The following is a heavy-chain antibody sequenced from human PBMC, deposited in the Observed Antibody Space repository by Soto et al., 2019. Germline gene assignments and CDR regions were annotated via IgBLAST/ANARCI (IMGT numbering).Heavy chain of an antibody. CDR2: MNLDGSET. V-gene: IGHV3-7*01. J-gene: IGHJ6*04. CDR3: TTYAINSYMRV. CDR1: GFTFSSYW. D-gene: IGHD1-1*01. Sequence: HPGGSLRLSCAASGFTFSSYWMAWGRQAPGKGLEWVANMNLDGSETNYVDTVRGRFSISRDNAKNTLYLQMSSLRVEDTAVYYCTTYAINSYMRVWGKGTAVTVSS.